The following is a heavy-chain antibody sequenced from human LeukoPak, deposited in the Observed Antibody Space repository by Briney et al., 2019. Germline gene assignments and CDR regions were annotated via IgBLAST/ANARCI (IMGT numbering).Heavy chain of an antibody. CDR1: GFTFSSYS. V-gene: IGHV3-7*01. CDR3: ARDSYTSAIDY. J-gene: IGHJ4*02. Sequence: PGGSLRLSCAASGFTFSSYSMNWVRQAPGKGLEWVATIKQDGSEIYYVDSVKGRFTISGDNAKNSLYLQMSGLRAEDTAVFYCARDSYTSAIDYWGQGTLVTVSS. D-gene: IGHD6-19*01. CDR2: IKQDGSEI.